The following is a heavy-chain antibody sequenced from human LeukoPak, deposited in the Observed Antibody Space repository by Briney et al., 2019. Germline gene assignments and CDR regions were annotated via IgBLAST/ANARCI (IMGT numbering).Heavy chain of an antibody. CDR2: IYYSGST. V-gene: IGHV4-59*01. D-gene: IGHD2-21*01. CDR3: TAYCGGDCYPENWYFDL. J-gene: IGHJ2*01. CDR1: GGSISSYY. Sequence: SETLSLTCTVSGGSISSYYWSWIRQPPGKGLEWIGYIYYSGSTNYNPSLKSRVTISVGTSKNQFSLKLSSVTAADTAVYYCTAYCGGDCYPENWYFDLWGRGTLVTVSS.